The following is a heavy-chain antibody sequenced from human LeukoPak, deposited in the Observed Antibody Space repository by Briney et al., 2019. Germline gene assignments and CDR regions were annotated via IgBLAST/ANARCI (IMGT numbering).Heavy chain of an antibody. CDR3: ASSYGSGSYYEGY. V-gene: IGHV3-53*01. J-gene: IGHJ4*02. CDR1: GFTVSSNY. D-gene: IGHD3-10*01. Sequence: GGSLRLSCAASGFTVSSNYMSWVRQAPGKGLEWVSVIYSGGSTYYADSVKGRFTISRDNSKNTLYLQMNSLRAEDTAVYYCASSYGSGSYYEGYWGQGTLVTVSS. CDR2: IYSGGST.